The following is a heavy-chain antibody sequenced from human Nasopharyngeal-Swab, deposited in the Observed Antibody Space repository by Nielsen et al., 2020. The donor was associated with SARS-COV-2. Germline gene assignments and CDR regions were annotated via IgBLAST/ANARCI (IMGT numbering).Heavy chain of an antibody. J-gene: IGHJ4*02. CDR1: GFTFSSYA. Sequence: GGSLRLSCAASGFTFSSYAMSWVRQAPGKGLEWVSAISGSGGSTYYADSVKGRFTISRDNSKNTLYLQMNSLRAEDTAVYYCAKDGIYYDSNGYWYYWGQGTLVTVSS. D-gene: IGHD3-22*01. CDR3: AKDGIYYDSNGYWYY. CDR2: ISGSGGST. V-gene: IGHV3-23*01.